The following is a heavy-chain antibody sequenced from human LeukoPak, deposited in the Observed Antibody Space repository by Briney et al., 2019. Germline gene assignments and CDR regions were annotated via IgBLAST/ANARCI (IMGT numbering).Heavy chain of an antibody. Sequence: GRSLRLSCAASGFTFSSYGMHWVRQAPGKGLEWVAVISYDGSNKYYADSVKGRFTISRDNSKNTPYLQMNSLRAEDTAVYYCAKGGRAAVAGFDYWGQGTLVTVSS. J-gene: IGHJ4*02. CDR2: ISYDGSNK. CDR3: AKGGRAAVAGFDY. CDR1: GFTFSSYG. V-gene: IGHV3-30*18. D-gene: IGHD6-19*01.